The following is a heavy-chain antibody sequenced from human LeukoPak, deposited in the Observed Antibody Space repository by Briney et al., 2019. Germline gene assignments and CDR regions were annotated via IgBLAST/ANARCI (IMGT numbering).Heavy chain of an antibody. D-gene: IGHD5-24*01. CDR1: GFTFNTYF. J-gene: IGHJ4*02. CDR2: IDIDGKST. V-gene: IGHV3-74*01. Sequence: PGGSLRLSCAASGFTFNTYFMHWVRQAPGKGLVWVSRIDIDGKSTTYADSVKGRFTISRDNAKNMLYLQTNSLRAEDTAVYYCVRDKDGYNFWGQGTLVSVSS. CDR3: VRDKDGYNF.